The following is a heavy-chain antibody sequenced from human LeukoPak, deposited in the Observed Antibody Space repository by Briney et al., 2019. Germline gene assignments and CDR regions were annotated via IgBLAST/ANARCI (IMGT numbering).Heavy chain of an antibody. J-gene: IGHJ1*01. Sequence: PGGSLRLSCAVSGFTFGSYAMNWVRQTPGKGLQRVSAIGGTGGGTIYADSVKGRFTISRDNSKNTVYLQMNSLRVEDAAIYYCVKGRIATPGYAEKFLYCGQGTRVTVSS. CDR1: GFTFGSYA. CDR2: IGGTGGGT. CDR3: VKGRIATPGYAEKFLY. D-gene: IGHD6-13*01. V-gene: IGHV3-23*01.